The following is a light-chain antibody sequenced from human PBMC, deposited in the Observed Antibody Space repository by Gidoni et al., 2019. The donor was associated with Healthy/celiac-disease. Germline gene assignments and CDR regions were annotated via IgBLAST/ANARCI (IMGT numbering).Light chain of an antibody. Sequence: EIELTQSPGTLSFSPGERATLSCMPSQCVSSSYLAWYQQKPGQAPMLLIYGASSRATGIPDRFSGSGSGTDFTLTISILEPEDVAVYYCQHYGSSPWTFGQGTKVEIK. CDR3: QHYGSSPWT. CDR1: QCVSSSY. V-gene: IGKV3-20*01. J-gene: IGKJ1*01. CDR2: GAS.